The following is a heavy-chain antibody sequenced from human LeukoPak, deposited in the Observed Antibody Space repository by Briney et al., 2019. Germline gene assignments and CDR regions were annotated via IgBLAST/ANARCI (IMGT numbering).Heavy chain of an antibody. CDR1: GGSISSYY. D-gene: IGHD6-6*01. CDR2: IYYSGST. CDR3: ATLEYSSSSAFDY. J-gene: IGHJ4*02. Sequence: SETLSLTCTVSGGSISSYYWSGIRQPPGKGLEWIGYIYYSGSTNYNPSLKSRVTISVDTSKNQFSLKLSSVTAADTAVYYCATLEYSSSSAFDYWGQGTLVTVSS. V-gene: IGHV4-59*08.